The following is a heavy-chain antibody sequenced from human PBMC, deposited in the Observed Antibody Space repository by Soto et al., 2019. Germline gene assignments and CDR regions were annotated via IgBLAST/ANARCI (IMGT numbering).Heavy chain of an antibody. CDR3: SLLRTSVATQAYCDV. Sequence: PPQTLSLTCTVTGDSISSRSYYWGWIRQPPGKGLEWIGSIYYSGSTYNNPSLRSRVSMSIDTSKDQFSLKLKSVTAADTALYFCSLLRTSVATQAYCDVWGPGPLDTVPQ. D-gene: IGHD1-26*01. CDR1: GDSISSRSYY. J-gene: IGHJ1*01. CDR2: IYYSGST. V-gene: IGHV4-39*01.